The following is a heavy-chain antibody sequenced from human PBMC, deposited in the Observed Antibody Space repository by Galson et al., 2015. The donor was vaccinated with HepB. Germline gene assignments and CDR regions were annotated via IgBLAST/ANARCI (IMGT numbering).Heavy chain of an antibody. CDR3: CLRVRGVNQGLTYWFDP. CDR2: IYHSGST. CDR1: GGSISSSNW. J-gene: IGHJ5*02. V-gene: IGHV4-4*02. Sequence: SETLSLTCAVSGGSISSSNWWSWVRQPPGKGLEWIGEIYHSGSTNYNPSLKSRVTISVDKSKNQFSLKLSSVTAADTAVYYCCLRVRGVNQGLTYWFDPWGQGTLVTVSS. D-gene: IGHD3-10*01.